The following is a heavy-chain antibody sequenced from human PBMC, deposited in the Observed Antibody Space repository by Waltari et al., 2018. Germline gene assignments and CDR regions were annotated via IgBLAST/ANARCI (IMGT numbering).Heavy chain of an antibody. CDR3: ARLRRIIAAAATGGMDV. J-gene: IGHJ6*02. Sequence: QVQLVQSGAEVKKPGSSVKVSCKASGGTFSSYAISWVRQAPGQGLEWMGGNIPIFGTANYAQKFQGRVTITADESTSTAYMELSSLRSEDTAVYYWARLRRIIAAAATGGMDVWGQGTTVTVSS. V-gene: IGHV1-69*01. D-gene: IGHD6-13*01. CDR1: GGTFSSYA. CDR2: NIPIFGTA.